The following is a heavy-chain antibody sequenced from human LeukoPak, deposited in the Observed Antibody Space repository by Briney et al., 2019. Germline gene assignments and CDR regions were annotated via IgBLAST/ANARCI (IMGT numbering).Heavy chain of an antibody. CDR1: GFTFSTYA. CDR3: AVVAGRFPPDY. Sequence: GGSLRLSCAASGFTFSTYAMHWVRQAPGKGLEWVAFTSFDESNKFYADSVEGRFTISRDNSKNTLFLQMHNLRVDDTAMYYCAVVAGRFPPDYWGQGTLVTVSS. D-gene: IGHD6-19*01. V-gene: IGHV3-30-3*01. CDR2: TSFDESNK. J-gene: IGHJ4*02.